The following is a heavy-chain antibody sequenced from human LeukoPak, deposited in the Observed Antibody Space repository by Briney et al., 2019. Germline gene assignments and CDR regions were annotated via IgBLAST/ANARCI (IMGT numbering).Heavy chain of an antibody. V-gene: IGHV3-23*01. D-gene: IGHD6-19*01. CDR2: LSGSGGST. CDR1: GFIFNKHA. Sequence: GGSLRLSCVASGFIFNKHAMSWVRQAPGKGLEWVSGLSGSGGSTYYADSVKGRFTISRDNSKNTLYLQMNSLRAEDTAVYYCAKDYHTARWYSSGWDSAYYFDYWGQGTLVTVSS. CDR3: AKDYHTARWYSSGWDSAYYFDY. J-gene: IGHJ4*02.